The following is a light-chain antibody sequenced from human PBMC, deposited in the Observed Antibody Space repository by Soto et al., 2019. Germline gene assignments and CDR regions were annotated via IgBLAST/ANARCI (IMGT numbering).Light chain of an antibody. V-gene: IGKV3-15*01. J-gene: IGKJ4*01. Sequence: EIVVTQSPATLSVSPGERATLSCRASQSVGNNFAWYQQKPGQAPRLLSFATSTRATGVPARFSGSGSGTECTLTISSLQSEDFAVYYCQQYGDWPLTFGGGAKVEIE. CDR2: ATS. CDR3: QQYGDWPLT. CDR1: QSVGNN.